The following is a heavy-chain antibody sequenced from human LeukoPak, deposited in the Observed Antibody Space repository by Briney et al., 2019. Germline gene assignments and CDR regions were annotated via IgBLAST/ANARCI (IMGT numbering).Heavy chain of an antibody. D-gene: IGHD4-23*01. J-gene: IGHJ4*02. Sequence: PGGSLRLSCAASGFTFSSYSMNWVRQAPGKGLEWVSYISSSSSTIYYADSVKGRFTISRDNAKNSLYLQMNSLRAEDTAVYYCAREPWGVGPPYGGSDFDYWGQGTLVTVSS. V-gene: IGHV3-48*04. CDR3: AREPWGVGPPYGGSDFDY. CDR2: ISSSSSTI. CDR1: GFTFSSYS.